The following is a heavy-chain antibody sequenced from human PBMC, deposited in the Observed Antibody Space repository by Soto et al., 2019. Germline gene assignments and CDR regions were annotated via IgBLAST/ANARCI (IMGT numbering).Heavy chain of an antibody. D-gene: IGHD1-7*01. Sequence: QVQLVQSGAEVKEPGSSVRVSCKASGGTFDNFIMNWVRQTPGQGLEWMGGIVPMLGTPTYAEKFKGRVTISATGSTSTVYLEVTSLRSEDTAIYYCPTTGTYISSLSQSSGMDVWGQGTTVTVSS. CDR2: IVPMLGTP. J-gene: IGHJ6*02. CDR1: GGTFDNFI. CDR3: PTTGTYISSLSQSSGMDV. V-gene: IGHV1-69*01.